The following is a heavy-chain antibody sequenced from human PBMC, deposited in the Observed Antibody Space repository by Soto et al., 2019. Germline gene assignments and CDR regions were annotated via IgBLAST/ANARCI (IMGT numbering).Heavy chain of an antibody. V-gene: IGHV3-30-3*01. Sequence: QVQLVESGGGVVQPGRSLRLSCAASGFTFSRYAMHWVRQAPGEGLEWVAVMSFDGASKYYGDSVKGRFTISRDNSKNTLYLQMNSLRADDTAVYYCEAFHDSGAPAWGQGTLVTVSS. J-gene: IGHJ4*02. D-gene: IGHD4-17*01. CDR2: MSFDGASK. CDR1: GFTFSRYA. CDR3: EAFHDSGAPA.